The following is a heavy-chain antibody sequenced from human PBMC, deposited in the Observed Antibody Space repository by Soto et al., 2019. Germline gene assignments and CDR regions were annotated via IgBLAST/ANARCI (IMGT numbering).Heavy chain of an antibody. CDR3: PRYASFYDSRGGKCYSRDY. J-gene: IGHJ4*02. D-gene: IGHD3-22*01. CDR1: GGSISSGDYS. Sequence: PSETLSLPCAVSGGSISSGDYSWSWIRQPPGKGLEWIGSIYHSGNTYYNPSLKSRVTISVDRSKNQFSLRLSSVTAADTAVYYSPRYASFYDSRGGKCYSRDYWRQGTLVTVSS. CDR2: IYHSGNT. V-gene: IGHV4-30-2*01.